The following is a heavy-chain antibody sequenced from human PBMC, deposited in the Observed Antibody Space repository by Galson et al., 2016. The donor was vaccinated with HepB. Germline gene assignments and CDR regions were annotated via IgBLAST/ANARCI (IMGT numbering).Heavy chain of an antibody. J-gene: IGHJ2*01. CDR2: IYHTGNT. CDR1: SGYITSYY. Sequence: LSLTCTVSSGYITSYYWSWIRQPPGKGLEWIGFIYHTGNTNYNPSLKNRVSTSLDTSKNQFSLKLTSVTPADTAVYYCARQMSGTYYKNWYFDVWGRGALSLSPQ. V-gene: IGHV4-59*08. CDR3: ARQMSGTYYKNWYFDV. D-gene: IGHD3-10*01.